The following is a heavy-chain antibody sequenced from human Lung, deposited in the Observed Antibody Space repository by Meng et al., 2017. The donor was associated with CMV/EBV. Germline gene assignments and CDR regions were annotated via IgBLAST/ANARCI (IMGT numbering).Heavy chain of an antibody. V-gene: IGHV4-34*01. J-gene: IGHJ6*02. CDR3: ARGMGYTDRSKLLKSRRSKDYYYGLDV. Sequence: SETLSLTCAVYGGSFSGFYWSWVRQPPGKGLEWIGAISHSESANYNPSLKSRVTMSVDTSRNQISLKLNSLTAADTAVYYCARGMGYTDRSKLLKSRRSKDYYYGLDVWGQGTAVTVSS. D-gene: IGHD3-16*02. CDR2: ISHSESA. CDR1: GGSFSGFY.